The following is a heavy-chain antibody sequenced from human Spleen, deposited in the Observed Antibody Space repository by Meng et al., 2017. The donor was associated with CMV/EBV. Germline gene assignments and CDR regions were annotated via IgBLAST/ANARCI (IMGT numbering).Heavy chain of an antibody. CDR3: ARDRSGYNTYGMDV. Sequence: GESLKISCAASGFTFSSYEMNWVRQAPGKGLEWVSYISSSGSTIYYADSVKGRFTISRDHAKNSLYLQMKSLRAEDTAVYYCARDRSGYNTYGMDVWGQGTTVTVSS. D-gene: IGHD3-3*01. CDR2: ISSSGSTI. V-gene: IGHV3-48*03. CDR1: GFTFSSYE. J-gene: IGHJ6*02.